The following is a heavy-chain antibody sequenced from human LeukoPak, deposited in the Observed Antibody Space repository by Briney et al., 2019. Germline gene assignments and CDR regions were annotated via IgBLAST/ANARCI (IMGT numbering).Heavy chain of an antibody. Sequence: ASVKVSCKASGYTFTGYYMHWVRQAPGQGLEWMGWINPNSGNTNFAQKLQGRVTMTTDTSTSTAYMELSSLRSEDTAVYYCARDRGSGSYGDYWGQGTLVTVSS. D-gene: IGHD3-10*01. CDR2: INPNSGNT. J-gene: IGHJ4*02. CDR1: GYTFTGYY. CDR3: ARDRGSGSYGDY. V-gene: IGHV1-2*02.